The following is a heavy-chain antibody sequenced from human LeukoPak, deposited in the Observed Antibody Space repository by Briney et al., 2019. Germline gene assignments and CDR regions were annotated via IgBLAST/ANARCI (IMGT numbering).Heavy chain of an antibody. D-gene: IGHD1-26*01. J-gene: IGHJ6*03. V-gene: IGHV3-21*01. CDR3: ARAYSGRYGLGYYYMDV. CDR1: GFTFSSYG. CDR2: ISTSSSYI. Sequence: GGSLRLACAASGFTFSSYGMRWVRQAPGKGLEWVSSISTSSSYIYYADSVKGRFTISRDNAKNSLYLQMNSLRAEDTAVYYCARAYSGRYGLGYYYMDVWGKGTTVTISS.